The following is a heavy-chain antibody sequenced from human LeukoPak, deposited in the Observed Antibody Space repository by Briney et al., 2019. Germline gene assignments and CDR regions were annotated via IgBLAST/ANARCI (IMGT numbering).Heavy chain of an antibody. CDR3: ARRYYGDRNGFDY. D-gene: IGHD4-17*01. J-gene: IGHJ4*02. Sequence: GEAPKTSLKGSGYSFTSYWLDWERQMPGKGLELMGIIYPGDSDTRYSPSFQGQVTISANKSIRTAYLQWGSLKASDTAMYYCARRYYGDRNGFDYWGQGTLVTVSS. V-gene: IGHV5-51*01. CDR2: IYPGDSDT. CDR1: GYSFTSYW.